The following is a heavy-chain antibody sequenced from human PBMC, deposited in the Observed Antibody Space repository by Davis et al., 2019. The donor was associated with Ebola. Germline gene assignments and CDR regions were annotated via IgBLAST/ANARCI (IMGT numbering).Heavy chain of an antibody. J-gene: IGHJ6*03. CDR2: IYYSGST. Sequence: PGGSLRLSCTVSGGSISSYYWSWIRQPPGKGLEWIGYIYYSGSTNYNPSLKSRVTISVDTSKNQFSLKLSSVTAADTAVYYCARHGGYCSSTSCYYVDYYYMDVWGKGTTVTVSS. CDR3: ARHGGYCSSTSCYYVDYYYMDV. CDR1: GGSISSYY. V-gene: IGHV4-59*08. D-gene: IGHD2-2*01.